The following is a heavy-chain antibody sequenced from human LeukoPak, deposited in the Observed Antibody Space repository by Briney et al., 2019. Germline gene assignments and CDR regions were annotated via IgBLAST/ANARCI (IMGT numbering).Heavy chain of an antibody. CDR3: ARGGSSIAARLKNWFDP. D-gene: IGHD6-6*01. Sequence: GASVKVSCKASGGTFSSYAISWVRQAPGQGLEWMGGIIPIFGTANYAQKFQGRVTITTDESTSTAYMELSSLRSEDTAVYYCARGGSSIAARLKNWFDPWGQGTLVTVSS. V-gene: IGHV1-69*05. J-gene: IGHJ5*02. CDR1: GGTFSSYA. CDR2: IIPIFGTA.